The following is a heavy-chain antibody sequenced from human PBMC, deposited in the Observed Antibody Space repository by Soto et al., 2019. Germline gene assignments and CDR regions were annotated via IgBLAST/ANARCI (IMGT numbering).Heavy chain of an antibody. D-gene: IGHD6-13*01. Sequence: GGSLRLSCAASGFTFSSYWMSWVRQAPGKGLEWVANIKQDGSEKYYVDSVKGRFTISRDNAKNSLYLQMNSLRAEDTAVYYCARDREGSSWYSDWFDPWGQGTLVTVSS. CDR3: ARDREGSSWYSDWFDP. CDR2: IKQDGSEK. CDR1: GFTFSSYW. V-gene: IGHV3-7*01. J-gene: IGHJ5*02.